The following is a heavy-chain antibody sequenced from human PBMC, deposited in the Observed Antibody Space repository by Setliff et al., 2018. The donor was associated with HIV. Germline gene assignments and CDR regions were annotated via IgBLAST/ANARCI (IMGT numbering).Heavy chain of an antibody. D-gene: IGHD4-17*01. CDR1: GFSFKAYA. CDR2: IDGSSETI. CDR3: ARGQTTGEY. Sequence: PGGSLRLSCVGSGFSFKAYAIIWLRQAPGKGLEWVSGIDGSSETIHYANSVKGRFTISRDNAKNMVYLQMNSLRAEDTAVYYCARGQTTGEYWGQGTLVTVSS. J-gene: IGHJ4*02. V-gene: IGHV3-23*01.